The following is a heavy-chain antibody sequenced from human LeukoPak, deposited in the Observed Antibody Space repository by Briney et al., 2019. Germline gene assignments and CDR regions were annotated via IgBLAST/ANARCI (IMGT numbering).Heavy chain of an antibody. CDR1: GGTFSSYA. CDR3: ASSGLYCSSTSCYAGGSWRYYYMDV. CDR2: IIPIFGTA. Sequence: SVKVSCKASGGTFSSYAISWVRQAPGQGLEWMGGIIPIFGTANYAQKFQGRVTITADESTSTAYMELSSLRSEDTAVYYCASSGLYCSSTSCYAGGSWRYYYMDVWGKGTTVTISS. V-gene: IGHV1-69*01. D-gene: IGHD2-2*01. J-gene: IGHJ6*03.